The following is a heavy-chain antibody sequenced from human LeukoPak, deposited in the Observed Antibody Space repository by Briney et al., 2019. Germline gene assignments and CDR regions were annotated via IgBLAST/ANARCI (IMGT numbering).Heavy chain of an antibody. J-gene: IGHJ4*02. D-gene: IGHD2-8*01. CDR3: ATENGFNDY. Sequence: SETLSLTCTVSGYSIRTDYYWSWIRQPPGKGLEWIGCIYYSGSTNYNPSLKSRVTISVDTSKNQFSLKLSSVTAADTAVYYCATENGFNDYWGQGTLVTVSS. CDR2: IYYSGST. CDR1: GYSIRTDYY. V-gene: IGHV4-59*12.